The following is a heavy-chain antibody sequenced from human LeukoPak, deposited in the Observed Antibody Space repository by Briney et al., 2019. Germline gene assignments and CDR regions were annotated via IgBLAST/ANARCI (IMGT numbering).Heavy chain of an antibody. Sequence: SETLSLTCTVSGGSITSSTYYWGWVRQPPGEGLEWIGHMYYTGSTYHNPSLKSRVTTSVDTSKKQFSLKLTSVTAADTAVYYCARLSMHTFGGARSGFDYWGQGTLVTVSS. CDR2: MYYTGST. CDR1: GGSITSSTYY. CDR3: ARLSMHTFGGARSGFDY. V-gene: IGHV4-39*01. J-gene: IGHJ4*02. D-gene: IGHD3-16*01.